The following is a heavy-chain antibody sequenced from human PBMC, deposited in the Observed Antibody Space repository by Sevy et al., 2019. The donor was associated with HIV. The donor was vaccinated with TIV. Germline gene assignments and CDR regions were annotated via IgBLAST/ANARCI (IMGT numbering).Heavy chain of an antibody. J-gene: IGHJ3*02. CDR2: IFSGGST. CDR1: GFTVSSNY. D-gene: IGHD3-22*01. Sequence: GGSLRLSCAVSGFTVSSNYMTWVRQAPGKGLEWVSVIFSGGSTYYADSVKGRFTISRDNSKNTLFLQMDSLRAEDTAVYYCAKDFYDSSGYYPMEAFDIWGQGTMVTVSS. CDR3: AKDFYDSSGYYPMEAFDI. V-gene: IGHV3-53*01.